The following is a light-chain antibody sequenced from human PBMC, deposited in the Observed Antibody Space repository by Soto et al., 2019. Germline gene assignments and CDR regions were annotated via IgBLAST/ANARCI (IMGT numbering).Light chain of an antibody. J-gene: IGLJ1*01. V-gene: IGLV2-8*01. CDR1: SSDGGGYNY. CDR2: EVN. CDR3: SSYAGSSNV. Sequence: QSVLTQPPSASGSPGQSVAISCTGTSSDGGGYNYVSWYQQHPGNAPKLMIYEVNKRPSGVPDRFSGSKSGNTASLTVSGLQAEDEADYYCSSYAGSSNVFGTGTKLTVL.